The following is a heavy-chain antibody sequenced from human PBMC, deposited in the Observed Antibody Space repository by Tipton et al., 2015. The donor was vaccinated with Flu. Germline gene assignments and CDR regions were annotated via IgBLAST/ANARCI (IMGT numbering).Heavy chain of an antibody. D-gene: IGHD3-10*02. V-gene: IGHV4-38-2*02. CDR1: GDSISSDYY. CDR3: ARHTGDSVRGVIDY. Sequence: TLSLTCTISGDSISSDYYWGWIRQPPGKGLEWIGNIFHTGSTYHNPSLKSRVTISINTSKNQFSLKVFSVTAADTAVYYCARHTGDSVRGVIDYWGQGTLVTVSS. J-gene: IGHJ4*02. CDR2: IFHTGST.